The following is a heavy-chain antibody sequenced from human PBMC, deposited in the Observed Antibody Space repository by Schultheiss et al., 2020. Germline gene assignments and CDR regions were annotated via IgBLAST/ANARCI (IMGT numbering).Heavy chain of an antibody. J-gene: IGHJ5*02. CDR1: GFNISNFG. D-gene: IGHD4-17*01. CDR3: ARSTVLGSWFDP. CDR2: VSSSSTYF. V-gene: IGHV3-21*01. Sequence: CGSLRISCVASGFNISNFGMNWVRQAPGKGLEWVSSVSSSSTYFFYADSVKGRFSVSRDNAKNSLYLQMNSLRADDTATYYCARSTVLGSWFDPWGQGALVTVSS.